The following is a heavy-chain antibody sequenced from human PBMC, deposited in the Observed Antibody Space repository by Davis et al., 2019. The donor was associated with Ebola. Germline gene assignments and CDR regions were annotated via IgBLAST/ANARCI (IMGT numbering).Heavy chain of an antibody. Sequence: GESLKISCAASGFTFSSYAMHWVRQAPGKGLEWVAVISYDGSNKYYADSVKGRFTISRDNAKNSLYLQMNSLRDEDTAVYYCARDADIRIMITFGGVDYWGQGTLVTVSS. CDR3: ARDADIRIMITFGGVDY. CDR1: GFTFSSYA. V-gene: IGHV3-30-3*01. CDR2: ISYDGSNK. J-gene: IGHJ4*02. D-gene: IGHD3-16*01.